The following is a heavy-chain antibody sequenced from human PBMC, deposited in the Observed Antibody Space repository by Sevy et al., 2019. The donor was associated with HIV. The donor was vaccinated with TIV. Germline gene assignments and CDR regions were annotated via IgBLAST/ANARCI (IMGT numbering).Heavy chain of an antibody. CDR3: VSHNWNGDYFDY. CDR1: GNSISSSTYY. CDR2: IYYSGST. Sequence: SETLSLTCTVSGNSISSSTYYWGWIRQPPGKGLEWIGSIYYSGSTYHNPSLKSRVTTSVDTSKNHFSLKLSSVPASDTAVYYCVSHNWNGDYFDYWGQGTLVTVSS. V-gene: IGHV4-39*02. J-gene: IGHJ4*02. D-gene: IGHD1-1*01.